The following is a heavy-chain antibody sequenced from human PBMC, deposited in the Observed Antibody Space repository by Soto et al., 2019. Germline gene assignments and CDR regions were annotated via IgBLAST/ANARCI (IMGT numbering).Heavy chain of an antibody. J-gene: IGHJ4*02. CDR1: GFTFSSYG. V-gene: IGHV3-33*01. CDR2: IWYDGSNK. Sequence: QVQLVESGGGVVQPGRSLRLSCAASGFTFSSYGMHWVRQAPGKGLEWVAVIWYDGSNKYYADSVKGRFTISRDNSKNTLYLQMNSLRAEDTAAYYCARDGQWLAPFDYWGQGTLVTVSS. D-gene: IGHD6-19*01. CDR3: ARDGQWLAPFDY.